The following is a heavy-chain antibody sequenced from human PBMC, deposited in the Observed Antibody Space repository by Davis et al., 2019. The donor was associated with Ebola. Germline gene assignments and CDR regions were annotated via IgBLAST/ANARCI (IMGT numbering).Heavy chain of an antibody. Sequence: GESLKISCAASGFTFSSYAMSWVRQAPGKGLEWVSAISGSGGSTYYADSVKGRFTISRDNAKNSLYLQMNSLRAEDTAVYYCASLERRNDYWGQGTLVTVSS. CDR3: ASLERRNDY. J-gene: IGHJ4*02. CDR1: GFTFSSYA. V-gene: IGHV3-23*01. D-gene: IGHD1-1*01. CDR2: ISGSGGST.